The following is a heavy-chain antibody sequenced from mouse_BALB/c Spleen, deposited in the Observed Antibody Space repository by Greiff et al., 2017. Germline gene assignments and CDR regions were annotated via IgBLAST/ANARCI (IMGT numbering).Heavy chain of an antibody. Sequence: VQLQQSGAELVRPGASVKLSCKASGFNIKDYYMHWVKQRPEQGLEWIGWIDPENGNTIYDPKFQGKASITADTSSNTAYLQLSSLTSEDTAVYYCATGIFAYWGQGTLVTVSA. V-gene: IGHV14-1*02. CDR3: ATGIFAY. J-gene: IGHJ3*01. D-gene: IGHD4-1*01. CDR1: GFNIKDYY. CDR2: IDPENGNT.